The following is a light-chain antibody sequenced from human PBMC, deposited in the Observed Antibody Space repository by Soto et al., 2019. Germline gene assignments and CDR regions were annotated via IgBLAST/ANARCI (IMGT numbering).Light chain of an antibody. CDR2: LGS. CDR3: MQALQTPWT. CDR1: QSLLHSNGYNY. Sequence: IVMTQSPLSLPVTPGEPASISCRSSQSLLHSNGYNYLDWYLQKPGQSPQLLIYLGSNRSSGVPDRVSGSGSGTDFTLKISSVEAEDVGVYYCMQALQTPWTFGQGTKVEIK. V-gene: IGKV2-28*01. J-gene: IGKJ1*01.